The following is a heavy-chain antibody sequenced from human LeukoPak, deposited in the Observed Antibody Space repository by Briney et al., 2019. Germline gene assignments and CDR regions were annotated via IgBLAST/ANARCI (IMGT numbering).Heavy chain of an antibody. J-gene: IGHJ4*02. V-gene: IGHV1-69*13. CDR3: ARPDEDRGYSYGYNY. CDR1: GGTFSSYA. CDR2: IIPIFGTA. Sequence: ASVTVSCKASGGTFSSYAISWVRQAPGQGLEWMGGIIPIFGTANYAQKFQGRVTITAVESTSTAYMELSSLRSEDTAVYYCARPDEDRGYSYGYNYWGQGTLVTVSS. D-gene: IGHD5-18*01.